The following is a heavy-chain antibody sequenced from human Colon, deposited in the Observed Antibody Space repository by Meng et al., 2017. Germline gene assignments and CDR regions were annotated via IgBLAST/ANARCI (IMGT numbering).Heavy chain of an antibody. J-gene: IGHJ4*02. CDR2: TYYSSKWNN. CDR3: ARGFLVRGFNS. V-gene: IGHV6-1*01. CDR1: GDSVSSNSAA. Sequence: VQLQRSCPGLVEPSRPLSLACAISGDSVSSNSAAWNWIRQAPSGGLEWLARTYYSSKWNNDYAVSVKGRITINADTSTNQVSLQLNSVTPEDTAVYYCARGFLVRGFNSWGQGTLVTVSS. D-gene: IGHD3-3*01.